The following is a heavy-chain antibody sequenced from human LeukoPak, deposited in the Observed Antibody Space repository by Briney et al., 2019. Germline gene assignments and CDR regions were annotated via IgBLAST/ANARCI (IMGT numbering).Heavy chain of an antibody. V-gene: IGHV3-30-3*02. D-gene: IGHD3-9*01. Sequence: SGGSLRLSCAASGFTFSSYAMHWVRQAPGEGLEWVAVISYDGSNKYYADSVKGRFTISRDNSKNTLYLQMNSLRAEDTAVYYCAKFSVSTGYQDWGQGTLVTVSS. CDR1: GFTFSSYA. CDR3: AKFSVSTGYQD. J-gene: IGHJ4*02. CDR2: ISYDGSNK.